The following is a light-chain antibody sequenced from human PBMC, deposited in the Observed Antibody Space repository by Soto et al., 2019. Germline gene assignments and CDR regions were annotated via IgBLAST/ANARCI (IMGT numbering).Light chain of an antibody. CDR3: SSYAGSNNFVV. V-gene: IGLV2-8*01. CDR2: EVS. CDR1: SSDVGGYNY. Sequence: QSVLTQPPSASGSPGQSVTISCTGTSSDVGGYNYVSWHQQHPGKAPKLMIYEVSKRPSGVPDRFSGSKSGNTASLTVFGLQAEDEADYYCSSYAGSNNFVVFGGGTKVTVL. J-gene: IGLJ2*01.